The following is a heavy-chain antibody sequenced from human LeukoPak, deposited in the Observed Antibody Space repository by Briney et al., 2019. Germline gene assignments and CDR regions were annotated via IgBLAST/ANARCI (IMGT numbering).Heavy chain of an antibody. V-gene: IGHV3-30*02. CDR2: IRYDGSNK. Sequence: PGGSLRLSCAASGFIFSSYGMHWVRQAPGKGLEWVSFIRYDGSNKYYADSVKGRFTISRDNSKNTLYLQMNSLRTEDTAVYYCAKITPAAAAVPVDYWGQGTLVTVSS. CDR1: GFIFSSYG. D-gene: IGHD6-13*01. CDR3: AKITPAAAAVPVDY. J-gene: IGHJ4*02.